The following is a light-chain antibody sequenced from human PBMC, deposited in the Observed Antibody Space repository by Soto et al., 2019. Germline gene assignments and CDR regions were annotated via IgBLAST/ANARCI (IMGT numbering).Light chain of an antibody. Sequence: DIAMTQSPDSLAVSLGERATINCKSRQSVLYSSNNKNYLAWYQQKPGQPPKLLIYWASTRESGVPDRFSGSGSGTDFTLTISSPQAEDVAVYYCQQYYSTPQTFGQGTKVDIK. CDR1: QSVLYSSNNKNY. J-gene: IGKJ1*01. CDR3: QQYYSTPQT. CDR2: WAS. V-gene: IGKV4-1*01.